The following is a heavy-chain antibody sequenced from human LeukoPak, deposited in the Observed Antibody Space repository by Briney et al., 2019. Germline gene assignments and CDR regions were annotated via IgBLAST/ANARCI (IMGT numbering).Heavy chain of an antibody. V-gene: IGHV5-51*01. J-gene: IGHJ1*01. CDR1: GYSFSRYW. D-gene: IGHD6-13*01. CDR2: IYPGDSDT. CDR3: ARVPGIASAGTSYFQH. Sequence: GESLKISCKSSGYSFSRYWIGWVRQMPGKGLEWMGIIYPGDSDTTYSPSFQGQVTISADKSISTTYLQWHSLKASDTAMYYCARVPGIASAGTSYFQHWGQGTLVTVSS.